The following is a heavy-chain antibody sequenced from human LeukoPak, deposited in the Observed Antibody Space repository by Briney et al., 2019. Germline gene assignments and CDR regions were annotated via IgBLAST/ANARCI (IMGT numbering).Heavy chain of an antibody. CDR1: GFTFDDYA. J-gene: IGHJ4*02. D-gene: IGHD3-22*01. Sequence: PGGSLRLSCAASGFTFDDYAMHWVRQAPGKGLEWVSGISWNSGSIGYADSVKGRFTISRDNAKNSLYLQMNSLRAEDTALYYCAKDSAPAYDSSGWYYFDYWGQGTLVTVSS. CDR3: AKDSAPAYDSSGWYYFDY. CDR2: ISWNSGSI. V-gene: IGHV3-9*01.